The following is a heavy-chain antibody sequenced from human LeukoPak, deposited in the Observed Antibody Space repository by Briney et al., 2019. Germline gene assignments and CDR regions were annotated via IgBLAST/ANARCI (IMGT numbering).Heavy chain of an antibody. CDR1: GYTFTGYY. D-gene: IGHD5-18*01. Sequence: ASVKVSCKASGYTFTGYYMHWVRQAPGQGLEWMGRINPNSGGTNYAQKFQGRVTMTRGTSISTAYMELSRLRSDDTAVYYCARERNTADYYYYGMDVWGQGTTVTVSS. CDR3: ARERNTADYYYYGMDV. V-gene: IGHV1-2*06. J-gene: IGHJ6*02. CDR2: INPNSGGT.